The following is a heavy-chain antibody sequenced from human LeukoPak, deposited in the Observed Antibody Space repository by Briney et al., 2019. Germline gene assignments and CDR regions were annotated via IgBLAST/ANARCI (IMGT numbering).Heavy chain of an antibody. CDR1: GFTVSSNY. CDR2: IYSGGST. V-gene: IGHV3-66*01. Sequence: GGSLRLSCAASGFTVSSNYMSWVRQAPGKGLEWVSVIYSGGSTYYADSVKGRFTISRDNSKNTLYLQMNSPRAEDTAVYYCARDLRGLVARSAFDIWGQGTMVTVSS. CDR3: ARDLRGLVARSAFDI. J-gene: IGHJ3*02. D-gene: IGHD5-12*01.